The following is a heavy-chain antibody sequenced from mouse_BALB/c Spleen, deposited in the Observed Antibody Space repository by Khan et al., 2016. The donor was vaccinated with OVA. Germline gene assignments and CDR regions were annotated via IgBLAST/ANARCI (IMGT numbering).Heavy chain of an antibody. J-gene: IGHJ3*01. V-gene: IGHV14-1*02. CDR3: ARSGYFAWFTY. CDR2: IDPANGET. Sequence: VQLKQSGAELVRPGALVKLSCKASGFNIKDSYMHWVKQRPEQGLEWIGWIDPANGETVYDPRFQGKASITSDTSSNTAYLQFSSLTSEDTAVYYCARSGYFAWFTYWGQGTLVTVSA. CDR1: GFNIKDSY.